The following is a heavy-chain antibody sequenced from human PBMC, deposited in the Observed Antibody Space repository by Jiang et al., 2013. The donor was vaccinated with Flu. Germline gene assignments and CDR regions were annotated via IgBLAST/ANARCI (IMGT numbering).Heavy chain of an antibody. CDR3: ARLHYYGSGSYSPFGY. CDR2: IYPGDSDT. Sequence: GAEVKKPGESLKISCKGSGYSFTTYWIGWVRQMPGKGLEWMGIIYPGDSDTRYSPSFQGQVTISADKSISTAYLQWSSLKASDTAMYYCARLHYYGSGSYSPFGYWGQGTLVTVS. D-gene: IGHD3-10*01. CDR1: GYSFTTYW. J-gene: IGHJ4*02. V-gene: IGHV5-51*03.